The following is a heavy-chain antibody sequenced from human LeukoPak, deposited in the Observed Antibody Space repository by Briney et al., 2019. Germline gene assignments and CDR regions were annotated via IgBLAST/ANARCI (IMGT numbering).Heavy chain of an antibody. D-gene: IGHD5-18*01. J-gene: IGHJ4*02. Sequence: SETLSLTCTVSIGSISSNNYYWSWVRQPPGKGLEWIGYIYYSGSTNYNPSLKSRVTISVDTSKNQFSLKLSSVTAADTAVYYCARARGYSYTYPSDYWGQGTLVTVSS. CDR1: IGSISSNNYY. V-gene: IGHV4-61*05. CDR2: IYYSGST. CDR3: ARARGYSYTYPSDY.